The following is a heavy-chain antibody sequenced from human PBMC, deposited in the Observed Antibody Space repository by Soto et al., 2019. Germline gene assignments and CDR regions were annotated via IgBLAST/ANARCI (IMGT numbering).Heavy chain of an antibody. D-gene: IGHD3-16*01. Sequence: GGSLRLSCAASGFTFSSYGMHWVRQAPGKGLEWVAVIWYDGSNKYYADSVKGRFTISRDNSKNTLYLQMNSLRAEDTAVEYCARDPFTSDWYFDLWGRGTLVTVSS. J-gene: IGHJ2*01. CDR3: ARDPFTSDWYFDL. CDR2: IWYDGSNK. V-gene: IGHV3-33*01. CDR1: GFTFSSYG.